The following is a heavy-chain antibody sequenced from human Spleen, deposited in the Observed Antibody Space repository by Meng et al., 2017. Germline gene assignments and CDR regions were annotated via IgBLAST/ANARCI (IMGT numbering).Heavy chain of an antibody. Sequence: GGSLRLSCAASGVTFSGYAMYWVRQAPGKGLEWVAVISDDGHSKYSADSVKGRFTISRDNSKNTLYLQMSSLRVEDTAVYYCARDIFYYDPGNYRALEYWGQGTLVTVSS. CDR3: ARDIFYYDPGNYRALEY. J-gene: IGHJ4*02. CDR2: ISDDGHSK. V-gene: IGHV3-30*04. CDR1: GVTFSGYA. D-gene: IGHD3-16*02.